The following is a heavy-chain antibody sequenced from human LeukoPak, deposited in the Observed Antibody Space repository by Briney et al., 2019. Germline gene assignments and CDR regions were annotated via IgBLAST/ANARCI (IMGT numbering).Heavy chain of an antibody. CDR2: INHSGST. CDR3: ARAARRDYNY. D-gene: IGHD3-16*01. CDR1: GGSFSGYY. J-gene: IGHJ4*02. Sequence: SETLSLTCAVYGGSFSGYYWSWIRQPPGKGLEWIGEINHSGSTNYNPSLKSRVTISVVTSKNQFSLKLSSVTAADTAVYYCARAARRDYNYWGQGTLVTVSS. V-gene: IGHV4-34*01.